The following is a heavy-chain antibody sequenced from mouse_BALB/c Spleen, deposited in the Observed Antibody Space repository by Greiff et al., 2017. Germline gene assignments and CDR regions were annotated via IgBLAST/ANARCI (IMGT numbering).Heavy chain of an antibody. D-gene: IGHD1-1*01. J-gene: IGHJ3*01. CDR1: GFNIKDTY. CDR3: ARAGGRGAWFAY. V-gene: IGHV14-3*02. Sequence: EVQLQQSGAELVKPGASVKLSCTASGFNIKDTYMHWVKQRPEQGLEWIGRIDPANGNTKYDPKFQGKATITADTSSNTAYLQLSSLTSEDTAVYYCARAGGRGAWFAYWGQGTLVTVSA. CDR2: IDPANGNT.